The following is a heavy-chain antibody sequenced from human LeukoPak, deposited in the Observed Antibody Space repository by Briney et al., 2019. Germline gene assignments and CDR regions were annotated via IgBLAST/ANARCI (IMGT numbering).Heavy chain of an antibody. D-gene: IGHD6-6*01. Sequence: PGGSLRLSCVASGFGFNRYSINWVRQAPGKGLEWLAYISSSSTIYYADSVQGRFTISRDDAKNSVSLQMNSLRAEDTAVYFCARDSSEAARPDYFDYWGQGTLVTVSS. CDR3: ARDSSEAARPDYFDY. V-gene: IGHV3-48*01. J-gene: IGHJ4*02. CDR2: ISSSSTI. CDR1: GFGFNRYS.